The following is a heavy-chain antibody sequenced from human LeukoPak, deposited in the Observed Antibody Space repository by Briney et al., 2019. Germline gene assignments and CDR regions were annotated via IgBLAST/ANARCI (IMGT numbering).Heavy chain of an antibody. V-gene: IGHV4-31*03. D-gene: IGHD3-10*01. CDR3: ARDHRMSMVRGGMDV. CDR1: GGSISSGGYY. Sequence: SETLSLTCTVSGGSISSGGYYWSWIRQHPGNGLEWIGYIYYSGSTYYNPSLKSRVTISVDTSKNQFSLKLSSVTAADTAVYYCARDHRMSMVRGGMDVWGQGTTVTVSS. CDR2: IYYSGST. J-gene: IGHJ6*02.